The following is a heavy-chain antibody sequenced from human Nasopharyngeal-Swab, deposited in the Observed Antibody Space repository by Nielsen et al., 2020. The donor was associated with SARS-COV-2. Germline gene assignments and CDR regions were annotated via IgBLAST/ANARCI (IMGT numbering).Heavy chain of an antibody. D-gene: IGHD1-26*01. CDR3: ARGRVGATSKKNWFDP. CDR1: GGSISSSSYY. Sequence: SETLSLTCTVSGGSISSSSYYWGWIRQPPGKGLEWIGSIYYSGSTYYNPSLKSRVTISVDTSKNQFSLKPSSVTAADTAVYYCARGRVGATSKKNWFDPWGQGTLVTVSS. J-gene: IGHJ5*02. CDR2: IYYSGST. V-gene: IGHV4-39*07.